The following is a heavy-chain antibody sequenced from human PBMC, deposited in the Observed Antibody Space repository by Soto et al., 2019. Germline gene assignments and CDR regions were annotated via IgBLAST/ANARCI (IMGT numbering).Heavy chain of an antibody. Sequence: GGSLRLSCAASGFTFSSYAMSWVRQAPGKGLEWVSAISGSGGSTYYADSVKGRFTISRDNSKNTLYLQMNSLRAEDTAVYYCVKSRNYYGAGSYYSSYMDVWGKGTTVTVS. D-gene: IGHD3-10*01. CDR1: GFTFSSYA. V-gene: IGHV3-23*01. CDR2: ISGSGGST. J-gene: IGHJ6*03. CDR3: VKSRNYYGAGSYYSSYMDV.